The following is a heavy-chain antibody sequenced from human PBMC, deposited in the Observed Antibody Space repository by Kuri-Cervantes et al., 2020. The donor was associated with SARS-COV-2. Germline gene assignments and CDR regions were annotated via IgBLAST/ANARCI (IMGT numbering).Heavy chain of an antibody. D-gene: IGHD6-13*01. CDR2: ISWNSGSI. Sequence: SLKISCAASGFTFDDYAMHWVRQAPGKGLEWVSGISWNSGSIGYADSVKGRFTISRDNAKNTLYLQMNSLRAEDTAVYYCARDSLHSSSWNYYYYGMDVWGQGTTVTVSS. V-gene: IGHV3-9*01. J-gene: IGHJ6*02. CDR3: ARDSLHSSSWNYYYYGMDV. CDR1: GFTFDDYA.